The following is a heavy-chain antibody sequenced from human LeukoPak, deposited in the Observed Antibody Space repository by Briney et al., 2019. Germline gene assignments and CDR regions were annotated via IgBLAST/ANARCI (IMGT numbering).Heavy chain of an antibody. CDR1: GASISSYY. Sequence: SEILSLTCTVSGASISSYYWSWIRQPPGKGLEWIGYIYYSGSTNYNPSLKSRVTISVDTSKNQFSLKLSSVTAADTAVYYCARQEYCSSTSCYNWFDPWGQGTLVTVSS. J-gene: IGHJ5*02. CDR2: IYYSGST. V-gene: IGHV4-59*08. CDR3: ARQEYCSSTSCYNWFDP. D-gene: IGHD2-2*01.